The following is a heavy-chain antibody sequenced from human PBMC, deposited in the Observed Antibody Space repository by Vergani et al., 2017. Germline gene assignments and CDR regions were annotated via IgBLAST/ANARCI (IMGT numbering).Heavy chain of an antibody. Sequence: QVQLQESGPGLVKPSETLSLTCTVSGGSISSYYWSWIRQTPGKGLEWIGYISYSGSTNSNPSLKSRVTISVDTSKNQFSLKLSSVTAADTAVYYCARVATSSPYCSSTSCDLFNYYYYDMDVWGKGTTVTVSS. CDR2: ISYSGST. J-gene: IGHJ6*03. V-gene: IGHV4-59*01. CDR3: ARVATSSPYCSSTSCDLFNYYYYDMDV. D-gene: IGHD2-2*01. CDR1: GGSISSYY.